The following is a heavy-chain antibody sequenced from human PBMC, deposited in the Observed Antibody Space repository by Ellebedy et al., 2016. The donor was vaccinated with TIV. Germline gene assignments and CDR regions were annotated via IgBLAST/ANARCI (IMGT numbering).Heavy chain of an antibody. CDR2: ISWNSGSI. V-gene: IGHV3-9*01. CDR1: GFTFDDYA. CDR3: ARMDHRGSGWYFDY. Sequence: GGSLRLXXAASGFTFDDYAMHWVRQAPGKGLEWVSGISWNSGSIGYADSVKGRFTISRDNAKNSLYLQMNSLRAEDTAVYYCARMDHRGSGWYFDYWGQGTLVTVSS. J-gene: IGHJ4*02. D-gene: IGHD6-19*01.